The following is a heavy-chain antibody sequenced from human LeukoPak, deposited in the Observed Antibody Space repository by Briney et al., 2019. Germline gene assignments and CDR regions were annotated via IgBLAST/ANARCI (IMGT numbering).Heavy chain of an antibody. Sequence: GGSLRLSCAASGFTVSSNYMSWVRQAPGKGLEWISYISSGSTTIYYADSVKGRFTISRDNAKNSLYLQMNSLRAEDTAVYYCAPQRGFRLLDRYFESWGQGTLVTVSS. CDR1: GFTVSSNY. D-gene: IGHD5-18*01. CDR2: ISSGSTTI. J-gene: IGHJ4*02. V-gene: IGHV3-48*01. CDR3: APQRGFRLLDRYFES.